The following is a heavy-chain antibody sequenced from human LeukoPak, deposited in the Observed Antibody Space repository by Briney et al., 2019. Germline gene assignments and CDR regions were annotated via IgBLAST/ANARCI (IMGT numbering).Heavy chain of an antibody. CDR3: ARRRYSTAWSTDAFDI. J-gene: IGHJ3*02. CDR2: ISGSGGST. Sequence: GGSLRLSCAASGFTFSSDAMSWVRQAPGKGLEWVSAISGSGGSTYYADSVKGRFAISRDNFKNMVYLEMNSLRANDTAIYYCARRRYSTAWSTDAFDIWGQGTMVTVSS. V-gene: IGHV3-23*01. D-gene: IGHD6-19*01. CDR1: GFTFSSDA.